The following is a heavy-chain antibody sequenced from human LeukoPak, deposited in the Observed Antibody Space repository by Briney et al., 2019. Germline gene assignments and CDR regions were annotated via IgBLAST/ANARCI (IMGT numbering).Heavy chain of an antibody. CDR3: ARIGSSSWYSFDY. V-gene: IGHV4-59*08. Sequence: PSETLSLTCTVSGGSISSYYWSWIRQPPGKGLEWVGYIYNNGSTNYNPSPKSRVTISLGTSKNQFSLKLSSVTAADTAVYYCARIGSSSWYSFDYWGQGTLVTVSS. D-gene: IGHD6-13*01. J-gene: IGHJ4*02. CDR2: IYNNGST. CDR1: GGSISSYY.